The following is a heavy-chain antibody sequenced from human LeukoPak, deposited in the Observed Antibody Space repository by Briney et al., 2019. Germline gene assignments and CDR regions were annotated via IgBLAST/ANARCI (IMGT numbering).Heavy chain of an antibody. D-gene: IGHD3-10*01. Sequence: ASVKVSCKASGYTLTGYYMHWVRQAPGQGLEWMGWINPNSGGTNYAQKFQGRVTMTRDTSISTAYMELSRLRYDDTAVYYCARAGYGSGATFDYWGQGTLVTVSS. V-gene: IGHV1-2*02. J-gene: IGHJ4*02. CDR3: ARAGYGSGATFDY. CDR2: INPNSGGT. CDR1: GYTLTGYY.